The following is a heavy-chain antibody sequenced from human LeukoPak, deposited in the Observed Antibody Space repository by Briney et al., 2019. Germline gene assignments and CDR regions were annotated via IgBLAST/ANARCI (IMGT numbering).Heavy chain of an antibody. J-gene: IGHJ4*02. Sequence: SETLSLTCTVSGGSISSYYWSWIRQPPGKGLEWIGYIYYSGSTNYNPSLKSRVTISVDTSKNQFSLKLSSVTAADTAVYYCARDGIAVAGTGFDYWGQGTLVTVSS. D-gene: IGHD6-19*01. CDR2: IYYSGST. CDR1: GGSISSYY. CDR3: ARDGIAVAGTGFDY. V-gene: IGHV4-59*12.